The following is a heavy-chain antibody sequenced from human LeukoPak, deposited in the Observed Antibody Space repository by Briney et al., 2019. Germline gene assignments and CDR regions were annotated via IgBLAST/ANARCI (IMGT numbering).Heavy chain of an antibody. Sequence: SETLSLTCTVSGGSISSSSYYWGWIRQPPGKGLEWIGEINHSGSTNYNPSLKSRVTISVDTSKNQFSLKLSSVTAADTAVYYCARSPKYYCGGDCYTLYFDYWGQGTLVTVSS. CDR1: GGSISSSSYY. D-gene: IGHD2-21*02. J-gene: IGHJ4*02. CDR2: INHSGST. CDR3: ARSPKYYCGGDCYTLYFDY. V-gene: IGHV4-39*07.